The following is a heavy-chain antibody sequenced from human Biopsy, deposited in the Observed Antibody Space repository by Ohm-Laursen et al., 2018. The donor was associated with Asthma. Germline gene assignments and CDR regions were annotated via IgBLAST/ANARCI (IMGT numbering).Heavy chain of an antibody. CDR2: TKHDGSGK. D-gene: IGHD3-3*01. J-gene: IGHJ1*01. Sequence: SLRLSCTAPGFTFGDYCMSWVRQVPGQGLEWVANTKHDGSGKNHVDSLKGRFTISRDNAKNLLFLQMNSLRAEDTAVYYCARTFHFWSPYHAEHYQLWGQGTLVTVSS. V-gene: IGHV3-7*01. CDR3: ARTFHFWSPYHAEHYQL. CDR1: GFTFGDYC.